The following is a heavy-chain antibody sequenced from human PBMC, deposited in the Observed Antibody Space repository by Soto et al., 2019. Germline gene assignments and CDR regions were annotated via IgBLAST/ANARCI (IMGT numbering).Heavy chain of an antibody. J-gene: IGHJ6*04. Sequence: GSLRLSCAASGFTFSSYGMNWVRQAPGKGLEWLSYISSSSSTIYYADSVEGRFTISRDNAKNSLYLQMNSLRDEDTAVYYCARDEITILGRHYYGMGVRGKGTTVTVSS. CDR3: ARDEITILGRHYYGMGV. D-gene: IGHD3-3*01. CDR1: GFTFSSYG. CDR2: ISSSSSTI. V-gene: IGHV3-48*02.